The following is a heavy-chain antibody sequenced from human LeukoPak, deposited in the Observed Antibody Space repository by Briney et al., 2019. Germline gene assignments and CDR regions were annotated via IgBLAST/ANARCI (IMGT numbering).Heavy chain of an antibody. CDR1: DGSISSGGYY. V-gene: IGHV4-31*03. Sequence: SQTLSLTCTVSDGSISSGGYYWSWIRQHPGKGLEWIGYINYSGNTYYNPSLKSRVSISVDTSKNQFSLKLNSVTAADTAVYFCARWIQLAGLDFWGQGTLVTVSS. D-gene: IGHD5-18*01. J-gene: IGHJ4*02. CDR3: ARWIQLAGLDF. CDR2: INYSGNT.